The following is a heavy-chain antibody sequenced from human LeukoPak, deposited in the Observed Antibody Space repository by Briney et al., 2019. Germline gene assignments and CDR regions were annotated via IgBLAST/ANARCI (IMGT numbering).Heavy chain of an antibody. CDR1: GGSISSADYY. CDR3: ARAYCSGATCYYYFDY. Sequence: SQTLSLTCTVSGGSISSADYYWSWIRQPPGKGLEWIGYTYHSGGIYYNPSLKSRVTISVDTSKNQFSLKLSFVTAADTAVYYCARAYCSGATCYYYFDYWGQGTLVTVSS. CDR2: TYHSGGI. J-gene: IGHJ4*02. D-gene: IGHD2-15*01. V-gene: IGHV4-30-4*08.